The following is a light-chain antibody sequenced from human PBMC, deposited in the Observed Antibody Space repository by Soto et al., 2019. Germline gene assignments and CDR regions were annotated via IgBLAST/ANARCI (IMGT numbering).Light chain of an antibody. V-gene: IGLV2-14*01. CDR2: EVS. Sequence: QSVLTQPASVSGSPGQSITISCTGTSSDVGIYNYVSWYQQHPGKAPKVIICEVSNRPSGVSNRFSGSKSGNTASLTISGLRAEDEADYYCTSFTTSSALVFGGGTKVTVL. J-gene: IGLJ2*01. CDR3: TSFTTSSALV. CDR1: SSDVGIYNY.